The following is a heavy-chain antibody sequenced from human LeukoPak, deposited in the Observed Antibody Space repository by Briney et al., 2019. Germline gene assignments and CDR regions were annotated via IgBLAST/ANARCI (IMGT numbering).Heavy chain of an antibody. CDR1: GYTFTSCY. V-gene: IGHV1-46*01. CDR3: ASGYSSSNDAFDI. Sequence: ASGKLSCKASGYTFTSCYMHWGRQAPGQGLGGMGIINPSGGSTSYAQKFQGSVTMTRDTSTSTVYMELSSLRSEDTAVYYCASGYSSSNDAFDIWGQGTMVTVSS. J-gene: IGHJ3*02. D-gene: IGHD6-13*01. CDR2: INPSGGST.